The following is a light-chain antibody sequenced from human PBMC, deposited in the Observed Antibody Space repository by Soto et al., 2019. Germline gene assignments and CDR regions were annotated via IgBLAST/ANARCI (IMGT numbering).Light chain of an antibody. Sequence: EIVLTQSPGTLSLSPGERVTLSCSASQAVSSTYLAWYQQKPGQAPRLLVYLASSRATGVPDRFSGSGSGTDFTLTISRLEPDDSAVYYCQQYGSSPATFGQGTKLEIK. CDR3: QQYGSSPAT. V-gene: IGKV3-20*01. CDR2: LAS. CDR1: QAVSSTY. J-gene: IGKJ2*01.